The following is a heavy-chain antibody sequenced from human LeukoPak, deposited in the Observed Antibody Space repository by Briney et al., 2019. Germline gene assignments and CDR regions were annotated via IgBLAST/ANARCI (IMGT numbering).Heavy chain of an antibody. CDR3: ARHGGSGWQRPDY. Sequence: PGGSLRLSCAASGFTFRSYWMSWVRQAPGKGLEWIGRIYYSGSTYYNPSLKSRVTISVDTSKNQFSLNLSSVTAADTAVYYCARHGGSGWQRPDYWGQGTLVTVSS. D-gene: IGHD6-19*01. V-gene: IGHV4-39*01. CDR1: GFTFRSYW. CDR2: IYYSGST. J-gene: IGHJ4*02.